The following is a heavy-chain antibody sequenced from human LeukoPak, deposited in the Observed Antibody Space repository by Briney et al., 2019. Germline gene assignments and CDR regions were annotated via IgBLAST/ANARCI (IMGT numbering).Heavy chain of an antibody. D-gene: IGHD5-24*01. CDR2: IRYDGSNK. V-gene: IGHV3-30*02. CDR1: GFTFSSYG. Sequence: GGSLRLSCAASGFTFSSYGVHWVRQAPGKGLEWVAFIRYDGSNKYYADSVKGRFTISRDNSKNTLYLQMNSLRAEDTAVYYCAKARDGYNPFFDYWGQGTLVTVSS. CDR3: AKARDGYNPFFDY. J-gene: IGHJ4*02.